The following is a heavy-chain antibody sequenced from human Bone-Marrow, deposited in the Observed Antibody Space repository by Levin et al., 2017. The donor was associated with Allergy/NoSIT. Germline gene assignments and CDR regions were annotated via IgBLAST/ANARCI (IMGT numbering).Heavy chain of an antibody. CDR1: GFAVSRDY. V-gene: IGHV3-53*01. J-gene: IGHJ4*02. CDR3: ARSSATALYYFDS. Sequence: GESLKISCVASGFAVSRDYMSWVRQAPGKGLEWVSLIYSGGNTYYADSVKGRFTISRDTSKNTVYLQMNSLTAEDTAVYYCARSSATALYYFDSWGQGTLVSVSS. D-gene: IGHD1-26*01. CDR2: IYSGGNT.